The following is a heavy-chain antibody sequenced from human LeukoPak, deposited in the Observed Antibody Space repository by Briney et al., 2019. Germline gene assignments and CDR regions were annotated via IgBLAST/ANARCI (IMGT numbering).Heavy chain of an antibody. J-gene: IGHJ4*02. CDR1: GGSISDYY. CDR3: ARWGSNMAREKGDH. Sequence: SETLSLTCTVSGGSISDYYWSWTRQPPGKGLEWIGYIYYSGITNYNPSLKTRVTILVDTSKNQFSLKLSSVTAADTAVYYCARWGSNMAREKGDHWGQGTLVTVSS. D-gene: IGHD3-10*01. V-gene: IGHV4-59*08. CDR2: IYYSGIT.